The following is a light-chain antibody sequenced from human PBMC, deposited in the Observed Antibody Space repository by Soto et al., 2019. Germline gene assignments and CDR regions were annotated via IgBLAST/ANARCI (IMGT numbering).Light chain of an antibody. CDR2: EVS. Sequence: QSALTQPASVSGSPGQSITTSCTGTSSDVGAYNFVSWYQQHPGKAPKLIFYEVSNRPPGLSDRFSGSKSGTTASLTISGLQAEDEADYFCSSYTTNKTLLFGGGTKVTVL. J-gene: IGLJ2*01. V-gene: IGLV2-14*01. CDR1: SSDVGAYNF. CDR3: SSYTTNKTLL.